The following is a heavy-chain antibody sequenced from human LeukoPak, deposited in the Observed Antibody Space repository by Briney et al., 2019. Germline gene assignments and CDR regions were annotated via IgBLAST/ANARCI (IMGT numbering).Heavy chain of an antibody. CDR2: IYTSGST. D-gene: IGHD5-24*01. J-gene: IGHJ5*02. V-gene: IGHV4-61*02. CDR3: ARARNEMATIGWFDP. CDR1: GGSISSGSYY. Sequence: SETLSLTCTVSGGSISSGSYYWSWIRQPAGKGLEWIGRIYTSGSTNYNPSLKSRDTISVDTSKNQFSLKLSSVTAADTAVYYCARARNEMATIGWFDPWGQGTLVTVSS.